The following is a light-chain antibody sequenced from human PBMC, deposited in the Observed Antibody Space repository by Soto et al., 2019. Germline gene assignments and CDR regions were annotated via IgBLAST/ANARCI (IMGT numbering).Light chain of an antibody. CDR2: HVT. CDR3: CSLTSSHTYV. Sequence: QSVLTQPASVSGSPGQSITISCTGTNSDVGGYNYVSWYQQHPGKAPELMIYHVTYRPSGVSNRYSGSKSGNSASLTISGLQADDEADYYCCSLTSSHTYVFGSGTKVTV. CDR1: NSDVGGYNY. J-gene: IGLJ1*01. V-gene: IGLV2-14*01.